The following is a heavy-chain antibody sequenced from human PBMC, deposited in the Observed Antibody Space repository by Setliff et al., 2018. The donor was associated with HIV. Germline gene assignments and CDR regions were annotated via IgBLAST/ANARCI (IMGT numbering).Heavy chain of an antibody. CDR1: RGSIKYYF. V-gene: IGHV4-59*01. CDR3: ARSPGVDTNMAFDY. D-gene: IGHD5-18*01. J-gene: IGHJ4*02. Sequence: SETLSLTCTVSRGSIKYYFWSWIRQPPGKGLECIGHISYSGTTNYNPSLESRVSISVDRSKNQFSLKLNSVTAADTAVYYCARSPGVDTNMAFDYWGQGILVTVSS. CDR2: ISYSGTT.